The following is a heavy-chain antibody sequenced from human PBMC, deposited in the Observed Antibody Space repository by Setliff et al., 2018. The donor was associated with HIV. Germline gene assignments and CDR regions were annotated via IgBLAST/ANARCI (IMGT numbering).Heavy chain of an antibody. J-gene: IGHJ4*02. D-gene: IGHD3-16*02. CDR1: GGSISSHY. V-gene: IGHV4-59*11. Sequence: SSETLSLTCSVSGGSISSHYWSWIRQPPGKGLEWIGEINHSGSTNYNPSLKSRVIMSVDTSTSQFSLRLTSMTAADTAVYYCARAYYDHLWASYRFDYWGQGTLVTVSS. CDR3: ARAYYDHLWASYRFDY. CDR2: INHSGST.